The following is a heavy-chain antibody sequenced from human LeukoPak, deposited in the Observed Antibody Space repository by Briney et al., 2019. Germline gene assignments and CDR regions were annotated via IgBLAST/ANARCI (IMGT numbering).Heavy chain of an antibody. CDR1: GGSISSYY. V-gene: IGHV4-59*01. J-gene: IGHJ5*02. CDR2: IYYSGST. D-gene: IGHD4-17*01. Sequence: SETLSLTCTVSGGSISSYYWSWIRQPPGKGLEWIGYIYYSGSTNYNPSLKSRVTISVDTSKNQFSLKLSSVTAADTAVHYCARSYGDYYNWFDPWGQGTLVTVSS. CDR3: ARSYGDYYNWFDP.